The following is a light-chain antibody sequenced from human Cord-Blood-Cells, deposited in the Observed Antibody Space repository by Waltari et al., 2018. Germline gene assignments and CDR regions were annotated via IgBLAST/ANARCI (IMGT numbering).Light chain of an antibody. CDR1: SLRSYY. V-gene: IGLV3-19*01. CDR2: GKN. Sequence: SSELTQDPAVSVALGQTVRITCKGDSLRSYYASWYQQKPGQAPVLVNYGKNNRPSGIPDRFYGSSSGNTASLTITGAQAEDEADYDCNSRDSSGNHLVFGGGTKLTVL. CDR3: NSRDSSGNHLV. J-gene: IGLJ3*02.